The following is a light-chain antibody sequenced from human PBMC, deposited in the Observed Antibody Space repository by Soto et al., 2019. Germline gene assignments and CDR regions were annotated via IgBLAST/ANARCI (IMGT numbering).Light chain of an antibody. V-gene: IGKV1-5*01. CDR2: DAS. J-gene: IGKJ4*01. CDR1: QSISSW. Sequence: DIQMTQSPSTLSASVGERVTIACRASQSISSWLAWYQVKPGKAPKLLIYDASSLERGVPSRFSGSGSGTEFTLTVSRLQPDDFASYYCQQYNSYPLTFGGGTKVDIK. CDR3: QQYNSYPLT.